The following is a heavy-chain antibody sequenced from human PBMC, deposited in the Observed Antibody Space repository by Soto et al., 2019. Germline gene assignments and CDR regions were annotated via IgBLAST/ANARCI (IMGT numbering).Heavy chain of an antibody. J-gene: IGHJ3*02. Sequence: EVQLVESGGGLVKPGGSLRLSCAASGFTFSSYSMNWVRQAPGKGLEWVSSISSSSSYIYYADSVKGRFTISRDNAKNSLYLQMNSLRAEDTAVYYCARDVRGDSTDAFDIWGQGTMVTASS. D-gene: IGHD3-22*01. CDR1: GFTFSSYS. V-gene: IGHV3-21*01. CDR2: ISSSSSYI. CDR3: ARDVRGDSTDAFDI.